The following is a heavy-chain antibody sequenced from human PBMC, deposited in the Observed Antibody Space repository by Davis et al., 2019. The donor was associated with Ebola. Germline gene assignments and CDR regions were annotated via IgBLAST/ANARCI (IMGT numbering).Heavy chain of an antibody. Sequence: GESLKISCAASGFTFSSNSMNWVRQAPGKGLEWISSITGISDYIYYADSVKGRFTISRDNAKNSLHLQMNSLRAEDTAVYYCARDGSRTVAAGVYYYYGMDVWGQGTTVTVSS. CDR2: ITGISDYI. CDR1: GFTFSSNS. J-gene: IGHJ6*02. D-gene: IGHD6-19*01. V-gene: IGHV3-21*01. CDR3: ARDGSRTVAAGVYYYYGMDV.